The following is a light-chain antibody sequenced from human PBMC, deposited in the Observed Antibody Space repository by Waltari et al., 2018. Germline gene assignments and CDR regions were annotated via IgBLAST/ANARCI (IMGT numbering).Light chain of an antibody. CDR3: AACDDSLSGRG. CDR1: RTNIGSNS. CDR2: RND. V-gene: IGLV1-47*01. Sequence: QSVLTQPPSASGTPGQRVTISCSGNRTNIGSNSVYWYQQFPGTAPKLLIYRNDHRPAGVPDRFSGSKSDTSASLAISVLRPEDEADYYCAACDDSLSGRGFGGGTKVTVL. J-gene: IGLJ3*02.